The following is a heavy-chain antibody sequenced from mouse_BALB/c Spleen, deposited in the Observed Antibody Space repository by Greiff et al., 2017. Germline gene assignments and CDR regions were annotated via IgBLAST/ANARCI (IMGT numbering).Heavy chain of an antibody. J-gene: IGHJ4*01. CDR3: ASMITTGGYAMDY. Sequence: QVQLKQPGAELVKPGTSVKLSCKASGYNFTSYWINWVKLRPGQGLEWIGDIYPGSGSTNYNEKFKSKATLTVDTSSSTAYMQLSSLASEDSALYYCASMITTGGYAMDYWGQGTSVTVSS. D-gene: IGHD2-4*01. V-gene: IGHV1-55*01. CDR1: GYNFTSYW. CDR2: IYPGSGST.